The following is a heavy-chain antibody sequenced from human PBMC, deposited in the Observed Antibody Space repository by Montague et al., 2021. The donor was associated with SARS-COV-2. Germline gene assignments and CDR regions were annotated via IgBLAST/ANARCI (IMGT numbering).Heavy chain of an antibody. CDR2: IYSGGSST. CDR3: AKTHRYYNRNFDY. Sequence: SLSLSWTASGFTFNSYAMSWVRQAPGKGLEWVSIIYSGGSSTYYADSVKGRFTISRDNFKNTLYLQMNSMIAEDTAVYYCAKTHRYYNRNFDYWGQGTLVTVSS. V-gene: IGHV3-23*03. D-gene: IGHD3-22*01. J-gene: IGHJ4*02. CDR1: GFTFNSYA.